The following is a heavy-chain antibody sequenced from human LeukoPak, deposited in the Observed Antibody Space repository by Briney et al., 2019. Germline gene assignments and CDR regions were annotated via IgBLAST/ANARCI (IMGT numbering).Heavy chain of an antibody. Sequence: SETLSLTCTVSGVSISSGDYYWRWIRQPRGKGLEWIGYIYYRGSIYYNPSLKSLFTISVDTSKNPFSLKLSSVTAADTAVYYCNRVVAAAMHLYCFDPWGQGTLVTVSS. D-gene: IGHD2-2*01. CDR1: GVSISSGDYY. CDR3: NRVVAAAMHLYCFDP. J-gene: IGHJ5*02. CDR2: IYYRGSI. V-gene: IGHV4-30-4*01.